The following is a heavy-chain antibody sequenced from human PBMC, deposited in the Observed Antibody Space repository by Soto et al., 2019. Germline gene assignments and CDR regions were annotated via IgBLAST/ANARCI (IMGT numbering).Heavy chain of an antibody. CDR2: ISYDGSNK. D-gene: IGHD5-18*01. CDR1: GFTFSSYS. Sequence: PGGSLRLSCAASGFTFSSYSMHWVRQAPGKGLEWVAVISYDGSNKYYADSVKGRFTISRDNSKNTLYLQMNSLRAEDTAVYYCARVSKLWATWDYYFDYWGQGTLVTVSS. V-gene: IGHV3-30-3*01. J-gene: IGHJ4*02. CDR3: ARVSKLWATWDYYFDY.